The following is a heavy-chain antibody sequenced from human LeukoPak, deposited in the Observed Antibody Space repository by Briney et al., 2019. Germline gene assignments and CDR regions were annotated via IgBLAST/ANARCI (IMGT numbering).Heavy chain of an antibody. V-gene: IGHV4-38-2*01. J-gene: IGHJ4*02. CDR1: GYSISRGSS. Sequence: SATLSLTCAVSGYSISRGSSWAWIRQPPGKGLEWIGSIYQSGSTYYNPSLKSRVTISVDTSKNQFSLKLSSVTAADTAVYYCARGDSGYDYYFDYWGQGTLVTVSS. CDR3: ARGDSGYDYYFDY. CDR2: IYQSGST. D-gene: IGHD5-12*01.